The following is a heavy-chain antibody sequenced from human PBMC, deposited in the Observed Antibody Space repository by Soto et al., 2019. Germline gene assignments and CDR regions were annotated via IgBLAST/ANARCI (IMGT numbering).Heavy chain of an antibody. J-gene: IGHJ6*02. D-gene: IGHD2-8*01. V-gene: IGHV4-39*01. CDR2: IYYSGST. CDR3: ASMVYVDSYHVAIPYYYYYYGMDV. CDR1: GGSISSSSYY. Sequence: SETLSLTCTVSGGSISSSSYYWGWIRQPPGKGLEWIGSIYYSGSTYYNPSLRSRVTISVDTSKNQFSLKLSSVTAADTAVYYCASMVYVDSYHVAIPYYYYYYGMDVWGQGTTVTVSS.